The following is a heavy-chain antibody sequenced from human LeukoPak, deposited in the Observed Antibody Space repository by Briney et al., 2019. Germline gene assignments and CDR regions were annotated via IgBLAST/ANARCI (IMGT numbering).Heavy chain of an antibody. CDR1: GYTFTSYG. CDR3: ARAKSPEYGYYYYYMDV. Sequence: GASVKVSCKASGYTFTSYGISWVRQAPGQGLEWMGWISAYNGNTNYAQKLQGRVTMTTDTSTSTAHMELRSLRSDDTAVYYCARAKSPEYGYYYYYMDVWGKGTTVTISS. J-gene: IGHJ6*03. D-gene: IGHD4-17*01. CDR2: ISAYNGNT. V-gene: IGHV1-18*01.